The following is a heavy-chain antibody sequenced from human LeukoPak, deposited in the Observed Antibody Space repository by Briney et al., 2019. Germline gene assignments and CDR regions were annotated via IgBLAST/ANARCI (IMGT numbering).Heavy chain of an antibody. CDR3: ARRKDGADNNGMDV. CDR1: GYTFSSYG. V-gene: IGHV1-18*01. Sequence: ASVKISCKASGYTFSSYGLNCVRVAPGRGRVCMASITSQKRDTQYAQNFERRVTVTAGTSTNTAYMALRSLRSDDTAMYFCARRKDGADNNGMDVWGQGTTVTVSS. J-gene: IGHJ6*02. CDR2: ITSQKRDT. D-gene: IGHD4/OR15-4a*01.